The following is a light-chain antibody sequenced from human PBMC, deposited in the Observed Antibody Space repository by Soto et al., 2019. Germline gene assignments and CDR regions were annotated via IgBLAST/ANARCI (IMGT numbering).Light chain of an antibody. Sequence: EIVLTQSPGTLSLSPGERATLSCRASRSVSSRSLAWYQQKPGQAPRLLISDASNRAADIPDRFSGSGSGTDFTLTINRLEPEDFAVYYCQQYAGSPRTFGQGTKVEIK. CDR3: QQYAGSPRT. J-gene: IGKJ1*01. CDR2: DAS. V-gene: IGKV3-20*01. CDR1: RSVSSRS.